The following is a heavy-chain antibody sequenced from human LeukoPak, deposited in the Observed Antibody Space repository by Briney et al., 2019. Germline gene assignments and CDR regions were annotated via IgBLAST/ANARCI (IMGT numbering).Heavy chain of an antibody. D-gene: IGHD2-2*01. V-gene: IGHV3-23*01. J-gene: IGHJ6*02. CDR2: ISGSGGST. CDR1: GLTFNSYA. Sequence: PGGSLRLSCAASGLTFNSYAMSWVRQAPGKGLEWVSAISGSGGSTYYADSVKGRFTISRDNSKNTLYLQMNSLRAEDTAVYYCAKIRVPAAIYVPMDVWGQGTTVTVSS. CDR3: AKIRVPAAIYVPMDV.